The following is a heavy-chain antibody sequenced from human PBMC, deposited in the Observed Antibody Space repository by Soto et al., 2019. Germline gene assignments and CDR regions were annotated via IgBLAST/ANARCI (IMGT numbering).Heavy chain of an antibody. V-gene: IGHV3-13*01. D-gene: IGHD2-21*01. Sequence: PGGLISQYCAASGYSITQCAPHQERKVTGKGLEWVSTISTAGDTYYPGSVKGRFTISRENAKNSLFLQMNSLRADDTAVYYCARGRDSGLYYFDYWGQGTLVTVSS. CDR1: GYSITQCA. CDR3: ARGRDSGLYYFDY. CDR2: ISTAGDT. J-gene: IGHJ4*02.